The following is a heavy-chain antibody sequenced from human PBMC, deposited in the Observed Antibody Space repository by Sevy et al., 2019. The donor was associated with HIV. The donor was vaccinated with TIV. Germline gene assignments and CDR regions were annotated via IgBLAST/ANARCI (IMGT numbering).Heavy chain of an antibody. D-gene: IGHD1-26*01. V-gene: IGHV4-4*07. J-gene: IGHJ6*02. CDR2: IYTSGST. CDR1: GGSISGYY. CDR3: ARVKREGGPGGAGFYFYGVDV. Sequence: SETLSVTCTVSGGSISGYYWSWIRQPAGKGLEWIGRIYTSGSTNYNPSLKSRVTMSVDTSKNQFSLKVTSVTAADTAIYYCARVKREGGPGGAGFYFYGVDVWGQGTTVTVSS.